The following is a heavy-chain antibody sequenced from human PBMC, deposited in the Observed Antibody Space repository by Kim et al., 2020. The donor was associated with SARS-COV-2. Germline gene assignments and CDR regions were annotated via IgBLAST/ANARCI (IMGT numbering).Heavy chain of an antibody. D-gene: IGHD3-22*01. J-gene: IGHJ4*02. Sequence: SRVTTSVDTSKNQFSLKLSSVTAADTAVYYCARGYKYYYDSSGPSHFDYWGQGTLVTVSS. V-gene: IGHV4-34*01. CDR3: ARGYKYYYDSSGPSHFDY.